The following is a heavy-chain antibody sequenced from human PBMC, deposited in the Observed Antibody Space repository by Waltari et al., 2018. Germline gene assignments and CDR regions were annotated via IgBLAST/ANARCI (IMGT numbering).Heavy chain of an antibody. J-gene: IGHJ4*02. V-gene: IGHV3-30-3*01. CDR3: ARDYYDSSGYPGY. CDR1: GFTFSSYA. CDR2: ISYDGSNK. Sequence: QVQLVESGGGVVQPGRSLRLSCAASGFTFSSYAMHWVRQAPGKGLEWVAVISYDGSNKYYADSVKGRFTISRDNSKNTLYLQMNSLRAEDTAVYYCARDYYDSSGYPGYWGQGTLVTVSS. D-gene: IGHD3-22*01.